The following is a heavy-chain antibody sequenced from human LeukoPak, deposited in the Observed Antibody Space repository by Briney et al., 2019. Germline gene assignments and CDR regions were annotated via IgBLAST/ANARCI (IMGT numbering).Heavy chain of an antibody. J-gene: IGHJ4*02. CDR3: ARERYYYDSNGYPTYFYF. Sequence: SETLSLTCTVSGDSISSYYWSWIRQPPGKELEWIGYIYYSGSTNYNPSLKSRVTISIDTSKNQFSLNLISVTAADTAVYYCARERYYYDSNGYPTYFYFGGQGTLVTVSS. CDR1: GDSISSYY. CDR2: IYYSGST. D-gene: IGHD3-22*01. V-gene: IGHV4-59*01.